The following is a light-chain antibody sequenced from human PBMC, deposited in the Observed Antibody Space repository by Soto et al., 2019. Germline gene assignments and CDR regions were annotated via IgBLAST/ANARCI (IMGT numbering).Light chain of an antibody. Sequence: EIVLTQSPGTLSLSPGERATLSCRASQSVSSSYFAWYQQKPGQAPRLLIYGASTRATGIPDRFSGSGSGTDFTLTISRLEPEDVAVYYCQQYASSRYTFGQGTKLEIK. J-gene: IGKJ2*01. V-gene: IGKV3-20*01. CDR3: QQYASSRYT. CDR2: GAS. CDR1: QSVSSSY.